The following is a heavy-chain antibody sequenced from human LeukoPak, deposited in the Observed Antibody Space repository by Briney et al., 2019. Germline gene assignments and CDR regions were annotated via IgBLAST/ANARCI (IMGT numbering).Heavy chain of an antibody. CDR2: MNPNSGNT. J-gene: IGHJ6*02. CDR3: AIGHSPKSWYDFWSGYWDYYYYYGMDV. Sequence: ASVKVSCKASGYTFTSYDINWVRQATGQGLEWMGWMNPNSGNTGYAQKFQGRVTMTRNTSISTAYMELSSLRSEDTAVYYCAIGHSPKSWYDFWSGYWDYYYYYGMDVWGQGTTVTVSS. D-gene: IGHD3-3*01. V-gene: IGHV1-8*01. CDR1: GYTFTSYD.